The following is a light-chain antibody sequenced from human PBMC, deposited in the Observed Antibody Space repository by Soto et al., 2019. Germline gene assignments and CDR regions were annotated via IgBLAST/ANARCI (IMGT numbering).Light chain of an antibody. Sequence: EIVLTQFPDTLSLSPGERATLSCRASQSLSSNSLVWYQQKRGQAPRLLIHGASSRATGIPDRFSGSGSGTDFTLTISRLEAEDFAVYYCQQYGGSPRTFGQGTKVEVK. CDR3: QQYGGSPRT. V-gene: IGKV3-20*01. CDR2: GAS. CDR1: QSLSSNS. J-gene: IGKJ1*01.